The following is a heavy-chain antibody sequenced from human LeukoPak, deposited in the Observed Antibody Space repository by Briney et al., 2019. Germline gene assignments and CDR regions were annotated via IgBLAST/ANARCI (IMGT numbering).Heavy chain of an antibody. CDR2: IYHSGST. CDR1: GGSISSGGYY. Sequence: TLSLTCTVSGGSISSGGYYWRWIRQPPGKGLEWIGYIYHSGSTYYNPSLKSRVTISVDRSKNQFSLKLSSVTAADTAVYYCARSRTGRDFDYWGQGTLVTVSS. J-gene: IGHJ4*02. V-gene: IGHV4-30-2*01. CDR3: ARSRTGRDFDY. D-gene: IGHD1-26*01.